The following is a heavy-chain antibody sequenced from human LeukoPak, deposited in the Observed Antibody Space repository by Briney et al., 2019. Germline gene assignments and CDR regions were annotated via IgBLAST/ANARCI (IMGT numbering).Heavy chain of an antibody. CDR2: IWYDGSNK. J-gene: IGHJ4*02. D-gene: IGHD6-19*01. Sequence: GGSLRLSCAASGFTFSSYGIHWVRQAPGKGLEWVAVIWYDGSNKYYADSVKGRFTISRDNSKNTLYLQMNSLRAEDTAVYYCARDRSGWYTIDYWGQGTLVTVSP. CDR3: ARDRSGWYTIDY. V-gene: IGHV3-33*01. CDR1: GFTFSSYG.